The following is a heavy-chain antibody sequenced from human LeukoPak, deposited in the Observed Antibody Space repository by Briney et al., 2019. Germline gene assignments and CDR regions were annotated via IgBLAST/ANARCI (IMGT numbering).Heavy chain of an antibody. J-gene: IGHJ6*02. V-gene: IGHV1-24*01. CDR3: ATDPITGPRGSHYYYGMDV. CDR2: FDPEDGET. CDR1: GYTLTELS. Sequence: ASVRVSCKVSGYTLTELSMHWVRQAPGKGLEWMGGFDPEDGETIYAQKFQGRVTMTEDTSTDTAHMELSSLRSEDTAVYYCATDPITGPRGSHYYYGMDVWGQGTTVTVSS. D-gene: IGHD1-14*01.